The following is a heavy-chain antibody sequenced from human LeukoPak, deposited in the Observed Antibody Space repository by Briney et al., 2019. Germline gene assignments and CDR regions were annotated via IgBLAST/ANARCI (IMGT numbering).Heavy chain of an antibody. CDR2: IYYSGST. D-gene: IGHD6-6*01. J-gene: IGHJ4*02. CDR1: GGSISSYY. V-gene: IGHV4-59*12. Sequence: SETLSLTCTVSGGSISSYYWSWIRQPPGKGLEWIGYIYYSGSTNYNPSLKSRVTISVDTSKNQFSLKLSSVTAADTAVYYCARELEYGSSSVGYWGQGTLVTVSS. CDR3: ARELEYGSSSVGY.